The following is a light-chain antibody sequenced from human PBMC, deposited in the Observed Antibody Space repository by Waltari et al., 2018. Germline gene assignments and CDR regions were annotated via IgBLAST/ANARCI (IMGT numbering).Light chain of an antibody. CDR2: RNN. Sequence: QSVLTQPPSASGTPGQRVTISCSGRSSNIGSNTVNWYQHVPGAAPKLLIYRNNQRPSGVPDRFSGSKSGTSASLAISGRRSEDEADYYCAAWDDSLSRWLLGGGTKLTVL. CDR1: SSNIGSNT. J-gene: IGLJ3*02. CDR3: AAWDDSLSRWL. V-gene: IGLV1-47*01.